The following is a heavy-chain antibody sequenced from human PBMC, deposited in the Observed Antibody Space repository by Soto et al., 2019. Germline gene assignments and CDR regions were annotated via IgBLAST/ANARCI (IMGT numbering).Heavy chain of an antibody. J-gene: IGHJ5*02. CDR2: IFSSGST. Sequence: SETLSLTCTVSGGSITDYSWVWIRQPAGKGLEWIGRIFSSGSTNYNPSLKGRITMSLDTSKNQFSLKLSSVTAADTAVYYCARVGPSSGWLNYNWFDPWGQGTLVTVSS. CDR3: ARVGPSSGWLNYNWFDP. D-gene: IGHD6-19*01. V-gene: IGHV4-4*07. CDR1: GGSITDYS.